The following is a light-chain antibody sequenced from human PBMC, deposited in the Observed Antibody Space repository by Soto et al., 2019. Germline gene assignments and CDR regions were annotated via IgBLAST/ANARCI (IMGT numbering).Light chain of an antibody. CDR2: GAS. Sequence: EIVLTHSPGTLSLSPGERATLSCRASQRVSSNYLAWYQQKPGQAPRLLIYGASSRATGIPGRFGGSGSGTDFTLTISRLEPEDSAVYYCQQYDSSPTFGQGTKVDIK. CDR1: QRVSSNY. CDR3: QQYDSSPT. J-gene: IGKJ1*01. V-gene: IGKV3-20*01.